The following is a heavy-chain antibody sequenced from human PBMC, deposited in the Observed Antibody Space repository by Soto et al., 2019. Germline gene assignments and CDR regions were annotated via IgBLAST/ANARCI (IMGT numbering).Heavy chain of an antibody. CDR2: IYYSGST. D-gene: IGHD3-22*01. J-gene: IGHJ3*02. CDR3: ARSLRYDSSGYNAFDI. Sequence: SETLSLTCTVSGGSISSGGYYWSWIRQHPGKGLEWIGYIYYSGSTYYNPSLKSRVTISVDTSKNQFSLKLSSVTAADTAVYYCARSLRYDSSGYNAFDIWGQGTMVTVSS. CDR1: GGSISSGGYY. V-gene: IGHV4-31*03.